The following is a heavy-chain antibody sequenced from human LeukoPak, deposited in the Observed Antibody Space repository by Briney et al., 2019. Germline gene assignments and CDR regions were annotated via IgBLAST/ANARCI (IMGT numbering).Heavy chain of an antibody. CDR3: ARVGSRGSTPPYDAFDI. V-gene: IGHV4-59*01. D-gene: IGHD1-26*01. CDR1: GGSISSYY. Sequence: SETLSLTCTVSGGSISSYYWSWIRQPPGKGLEWIGYIYYSGSTNYNPSLKSRVTISVDTSKNQFSLKLSSVTAADTAVYYCARVGSRGSTPPYDAFDIGGQGTMATVS. CDR2: IYYSGST. J-gene: IGHJ3*02.